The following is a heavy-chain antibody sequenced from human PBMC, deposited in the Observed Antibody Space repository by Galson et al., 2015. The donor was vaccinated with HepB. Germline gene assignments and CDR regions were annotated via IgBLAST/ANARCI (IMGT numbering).Heavy chain of an antibody. Sequence: SLRLSCAASGFTFSSYAMHWVRQAPGKGLEWVAVIWYDGSNKYYADSVKGRFTISRDNSKNTLYLQMNSLRAEDTAVYYCARERCSGGSCYHFDYWGQGTLVTVSS. CDR2: IWYDGSNK. CDR3: ARERCSGGSCYHFDY. V-gene: IGHV3-33*08. J-gene: IGHJ4*02. D-gene: IGHD2-15*01. CDR1: GFTFSSYA.